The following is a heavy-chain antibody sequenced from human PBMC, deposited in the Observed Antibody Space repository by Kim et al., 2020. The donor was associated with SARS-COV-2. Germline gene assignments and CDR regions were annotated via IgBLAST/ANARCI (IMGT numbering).Heavy chain of an antibody. CDR3: AGRESGLWSVAPYYFDY. D-gene: IGHD5-18*01. V-gene: IGHV1-69*13. CDR2: IIPIFGTA. J-gene: IGHJ4*02. CDR1: GGTFSSYA. Sequence: SVKVSCKASGGTFSSYAISWVRQAPGQGLEWMGGIIPIFGTANYAQKFQGRVTITADESTSTAYMELSSLRSEDTAVYYCAGRESGLWSVAPYYFDYWGQGTLVTVSS.